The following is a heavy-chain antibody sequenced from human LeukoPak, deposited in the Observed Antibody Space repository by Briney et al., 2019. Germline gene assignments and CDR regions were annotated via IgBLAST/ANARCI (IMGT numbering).Heavy chain of an antibody. J-gene: IGHJ3*02. CDR2: ISSSGSTI. CDR3: ARWLQIPTVPGAFDI. CDR1: GFTFSDYY. D-gene: IGHD5-24*01. Sequence: PGGPLRLSCAASGFTFSDYYMSWIRQAPGKGLEGVSYISSSGSTIYYADSVKGRFTISRDNAKNSLYLQMNSLRAEDTAVYYCARWLQIPTVPGAFDIWGQGTMVTVSS. V-gene: IGHV3-11*01.